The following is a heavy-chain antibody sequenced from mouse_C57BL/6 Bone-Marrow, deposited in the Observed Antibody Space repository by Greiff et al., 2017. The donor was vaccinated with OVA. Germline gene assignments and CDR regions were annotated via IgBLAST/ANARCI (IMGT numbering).Heavy chain of an antibody. J-gene: IGHJ4*01. Sequence: QVQLQQSGPELVKPGASVKISCKASGYAFSSSWMNWVKQRPGKGLEWIGRIYPGDGDTNYNGKFKGKATLTADKSSSTAYMQLSSLTSEDSAVYFCAEAGSYYAMDYWGQGTSVTVSS. CDR3: AEAGSYYAMDY. CDR1: GYAFSSSW. V-gene: IGHV1-82*01. CDR2: IYPGDGDT.